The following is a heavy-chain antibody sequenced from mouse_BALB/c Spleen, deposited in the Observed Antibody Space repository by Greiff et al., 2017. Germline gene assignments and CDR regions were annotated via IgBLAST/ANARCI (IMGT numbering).Heavy chain of an antibody. CDR1: GFYITDYY. J-gene: IGHJ2*01. V-gene: IGHV14-4*02. CDR2: IDPENGDT. Sequence: VQLQQSGAQLVRPGASVKLSCTASGFYITDYYMHWVKQRPEQGLEWIGWIDPENGDTEFAPKFQDKATMTADTSSNTAYLQLSSLTSEDTAVYYCNACDVDYWGQGTTLTVSS. D-gene: IGHD2-13*01. CDR3: NACDVDY.